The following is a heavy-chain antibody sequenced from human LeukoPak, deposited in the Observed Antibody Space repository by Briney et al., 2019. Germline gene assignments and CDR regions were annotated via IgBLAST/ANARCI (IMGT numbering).Heavy chain of an antibody. CDR2: IRNKANGGTT. CDR3: GWASGAFDI. V-gene: IGHV3-49*04. J-gene: IGHJ3*02. CDR1: GFTFSDYA. Sequence: GGSLRLSCTTSGFTFSDYAVSWVRQAPGKGLGWIGFIRNKANGGTTEYAASVKGRFTISRDDSKTIAHLQMSSLKTEDTAVYSSGWASGAFDIWGQGTMVTVSS. D-gene: IGHD3-22*01.